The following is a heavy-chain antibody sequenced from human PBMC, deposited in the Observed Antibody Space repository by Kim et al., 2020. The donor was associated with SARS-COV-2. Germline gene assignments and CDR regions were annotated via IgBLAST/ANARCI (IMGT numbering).Heavy chain of an antibody. CDR3: ARGYSSGWHYYYGMDV. Sequence: GGSLRLSCAASGFTFSSYDMHWVRQATGKGLEWVSAIGTAGDTYYPGSVKGRFTISRENAKNSLYLQMNSLRAGDTAVYYCARGYSSGWHYYYGMDVWGQGTTVTVSS. V-gene: IGHV3-13*01. CDR1: GFTFSSYD. CDR2: IGTAGDT. J-gene: IGHJ6*02. D-gene: IGHD6-19*01.